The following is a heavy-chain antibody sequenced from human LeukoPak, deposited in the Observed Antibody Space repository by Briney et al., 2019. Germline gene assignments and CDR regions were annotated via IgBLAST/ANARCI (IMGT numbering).Heavy chain of an antibody. Sequence: PSETLSLTCTVSSGSICSHYWSWIRQPAGKGLEWIGRIHTSGSINYNPSLKSRVTMSVDTSKNQFSLKLSSVTAADTAVYYCAGYSSSWYFDYWGQGTLVTVSS. CDR1: SGSICSHY. V-gene: IGHV4-4*07. CDR2: IHTSGSI. D-gene: IGHD6-13*01. J-gene: IGHJ4*02. CDR3: AGYSSSWYFDY.